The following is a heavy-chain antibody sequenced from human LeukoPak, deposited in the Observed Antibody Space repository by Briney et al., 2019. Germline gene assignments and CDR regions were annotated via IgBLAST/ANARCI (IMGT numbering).Heavy chain of an antibody. Sequence: ASVKVSCKASGYTFTSYGISWVRQAPGQGLEWMGWISPYNGNTHYAQKLQGRVTMTTDTSTSAAYMELRSLRSDDTAVYYCARERGDRDTFDIWGQGTMVTVSS. CDR1: GYTFTSYG. V-gene: IGHV1-18*01. J-gene: IGHJ3*02. CDR2: ISPYNGNT. D-gene: IGHD7-27*01. CDR3: ARERGDRDTFDI.